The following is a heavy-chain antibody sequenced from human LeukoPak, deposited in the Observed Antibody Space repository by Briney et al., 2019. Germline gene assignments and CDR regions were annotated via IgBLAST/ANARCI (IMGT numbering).Heavy chain of an antibody. CDR2: ISGGGGTI. CDR3: ARNQEIDYYDSSGFYWGVEY. Sequence: GGSLRLSCAASGFTFSAYSMNWVRQAPGKGLEWVAYISGGGGTIYYADSVKGRFTISRDNAKNSLYLQMDSLRAEDTAVYYCARNQEIDYYDSSGFYWGVEYWGQGTLVTVSS. CDR1: GFTFSAYS. D-gene: IGHD3-22*01. V-gene: IGHV3-48*01. J-gene: IGHJ4*02.